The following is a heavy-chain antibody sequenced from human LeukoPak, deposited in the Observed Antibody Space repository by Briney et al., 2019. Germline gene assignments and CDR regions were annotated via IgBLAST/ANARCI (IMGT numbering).Heavy chain of an antibody. CDR3: ATDRRQQWLGYYYFDY. J-gene: IGHJ4*02. CDR1: GYTLTKLS. Sequence: ASVKVSCKVSGYTLTKLSMHWVRQAPGKGLEWMGGFDPEDGETIYAQKFQGRVTMTEDTSTDTAYMELSSLRSEDTAVYYCATDRRQQWLGYYYFDYWGQGTLVTVSS. D-gene: IGHD6-19*01. CDR2: FDPEDGET. V-gene: IGHV1-24*01.